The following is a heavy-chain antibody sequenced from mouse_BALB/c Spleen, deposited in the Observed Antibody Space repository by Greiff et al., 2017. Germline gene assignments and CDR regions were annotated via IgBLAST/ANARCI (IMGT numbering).Heavy chain of an antibody. Sequence: LQQPGSELVRPGASVKLSCKASGYTFTSYWMHWVKQRHGQGLEWIGNIYPGSGSTNYDEKFKSKGTLTVDTSSSTAYMHLSSLTSEDSAVYYCTRSDYDVYYFDYWGQGTTLTVCS. J-gene: IGHJ2*01. D-gene: IGHD2-4*01. CDR2: IYPGSGST. CDR3: TRSDYDVYYFDY. CDR1: GYTFTSYW. V-gene: IGHV1S22*01.